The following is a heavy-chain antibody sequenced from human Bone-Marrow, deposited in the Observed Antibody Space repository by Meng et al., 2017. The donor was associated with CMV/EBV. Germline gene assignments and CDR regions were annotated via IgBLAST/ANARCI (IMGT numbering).Heavy chain of an antibody. V-gene: IGHV1-8*01. D-gene: IGHD2-2*01. CDR3: ASTYGSTTSCYQGAGGY. CDR1: GYTFASYD. J-gene: IGHJ4*02. Sequence: ASVKVSCKASGYTFASYDINWVRQAPGQGLEWMGWLSPYTGDTGYAQKFQGRVTLTKNISISTAYMELSSLRSEDTAVYFCASTYGSTTSCYQGAGGYWGQGTLATVSS. CDR2: LSPYTGDT.